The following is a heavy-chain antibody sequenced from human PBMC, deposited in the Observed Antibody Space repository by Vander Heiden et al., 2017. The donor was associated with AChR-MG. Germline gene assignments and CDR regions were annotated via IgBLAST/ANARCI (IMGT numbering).Heavy chain of an antibody. V-gene: IGHV3-9*01. CDR1: GFTFDDYA. CDR3: AKDIAAGFDAFDI. J-gene: IGHJ3*02. CDR2: ISWNSGSI. Sequence: EVKLVESGGGLVQPGRSLRLSWAASGFTFDDYAMHWVRQAPGKGLEWVSGISWNSGSIGYADSVKGRFTISRDNAKNSLYLQMNSLRAEDTALYYCAKDIAAGFDAFDIWGQGTMVTVSS. D-gene: IGHD6-13*01.